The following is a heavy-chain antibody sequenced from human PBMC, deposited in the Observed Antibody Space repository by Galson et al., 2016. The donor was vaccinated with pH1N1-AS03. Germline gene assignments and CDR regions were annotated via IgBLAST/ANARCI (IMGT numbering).Heavy chain of an antibody. D-gene: IGHD1-14*01. V-gene: IGHV4-4*02. CDR1: GGSISSDNW. Sequence: ETLSLTCGVPGGSISSDNWWSWVRQTPGKGLEWIGDIYHSGSTNYNPSLKSRVTISVDKSKNQFSLKLNYVTAADTAVYYCERLPHNANPGFDYWGQGTLVTVSS. CDR3: ERLPHNANPGFDY. CDR2: IYHSGST. J-gene: IGHJ4*02.